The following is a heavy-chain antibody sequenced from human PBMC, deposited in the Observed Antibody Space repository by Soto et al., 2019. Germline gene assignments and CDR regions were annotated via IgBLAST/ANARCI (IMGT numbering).Heavy chain of an antibody. CDR3: TTPGTTGGYGSGSDYYYYYYGMDV. V-gene: IGHV3-15*01. CDR1: GFTFSNAL. CDR2: IKSKTDGGTT. D-gene: IGHD3-10*01. Sequence: GGSLRLSCAASGFTFSNALMSWVRQAPGKGLEWVGRIKSKTDGGTTDYAAPVKGRFTISRDDSKNTLYLQMNSLKTEDTAVYYCTTPGTTGGYGSGSDYYYYYYGMDVWGQGTTVTVSS. J-gene: IGHJ6*02.